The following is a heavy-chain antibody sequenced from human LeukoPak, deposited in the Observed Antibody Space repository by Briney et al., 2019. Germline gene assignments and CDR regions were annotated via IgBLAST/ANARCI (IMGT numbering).Heavy chain of an antibody. CDR2: INHSGST. CDR3: ARVRQWLVLWNYFDY. J-gene: IGHJ4*02. Sequence: SETLSLTCAVYGGSFSGYYWSWIRQPPGKGLEWIGEINHSGSTNYNPSLKSRVTISVDTSKNQFSLKLSSVTAADTAVYYCARVRQWLVLWNYFDYWGQGTLVTVSS. V-gene: IGHV4-34*01. D-gene: IGHD6-19*01. CDR1: GGSFSGYY.